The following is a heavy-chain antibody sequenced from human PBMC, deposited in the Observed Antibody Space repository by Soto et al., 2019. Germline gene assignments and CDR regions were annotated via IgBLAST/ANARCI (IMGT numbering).Heavy chain of an antibody. J-gene: IGHJ4*02. CDR1: EYTFTNYA. D-gene: IGHD2-2*01. Sequence: SEKVSCNASEYTFTNYAIHWVRQAPGQRPEWMGWINPIFSTANYAQKFQGRVTITADTSTSTAYMELSSLRFEDTAVYYCARSTTLGYCSSTSCYADDYWGQGTLVTVSS. CDR3: ARSTTLGYCSSTSCYADDY. V-gene: IGHV1-69*06. CDR2: INPIFSTA.